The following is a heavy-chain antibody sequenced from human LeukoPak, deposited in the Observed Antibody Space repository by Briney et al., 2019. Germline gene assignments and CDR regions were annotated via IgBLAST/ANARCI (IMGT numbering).Heavy chain of an antibody. J-gene: IGHJ4*02. CDR3: ARDPLFGVGSTRIFDY. Sequence: ASVKVSCKASGYSFTTYAFSWVRQAPGQGLGWMGWISAHNGDTNYARNLQGRVTMTTDTSTSTVYMELRSLRSDDTAVYYCARDPLFGVGSTRIFDYWGQGTLVTVSS. CDR1: GYSFTTYA. V-gene: IGHV1-18*01. D-gene: IGHD1-26*01. CDR2: ISAHNGDT.